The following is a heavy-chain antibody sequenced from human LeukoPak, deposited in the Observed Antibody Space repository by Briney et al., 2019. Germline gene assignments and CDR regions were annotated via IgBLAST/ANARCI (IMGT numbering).Heavy chain of an antibody. V-gene: IGHV4-59*01. CDR3: ARVEEGYGSGRRENYYYYYMDV. Sequence: SETLSLTCTVFGGSISSYYWSWIRQPPGKGLEWIGYIYYSGSTNYNPSLKSRVTISVDTSKNQFSLKLTSVTVADTAAYYCARVEEGYGSGRRENYYYYYMDVWGKGTTVTISS. CDR1: GGSISSYY. CDR2: IYYSGST. D-gene: IGHD3-10*01. J-gene: IGHJ6*03.